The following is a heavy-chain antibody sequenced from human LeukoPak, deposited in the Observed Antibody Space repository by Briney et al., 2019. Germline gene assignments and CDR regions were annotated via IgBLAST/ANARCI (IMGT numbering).Heavy chain of an antibody. J-gene: IGHJ3*02. CDR2: IQNRGST. Sequence: PSETLSLTCTASGGSISSYYWSWIRQPPGKGLEWIGYIQNRGSTNYNPSLKSRVTLSVDTSKNQFSLKLTSVTAADTAVYYCARDRPGIAVAGDAFDIWGQGTMVTVSS. D-gene: IGHD6-19*01. CDR3: ARDRPGIAVAGDAFDI. CDR1: GGSISSYY. V-gene: IGHV4-59*01.